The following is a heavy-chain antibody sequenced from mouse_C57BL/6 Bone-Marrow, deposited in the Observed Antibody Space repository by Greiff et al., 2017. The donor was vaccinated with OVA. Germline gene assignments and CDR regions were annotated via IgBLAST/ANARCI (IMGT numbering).Heavy chain of an antibody. V-gene: IGHV1-22*01. CDR3: AKGWLRGYYYAMDY. CDR2: INPNNGGT. D-gene: IGHD2-2*01. CDR1: GYTFTDYN. J-gene: IGHJ4*01. Sequence: VQLQQSGPELVKPGASVKMSCKASGYTFTDYNMHWVKQSHGKSLEWIGYINPNNGGTSYNQKFKGKATLTVNKSSSTAYMELRSLTSEESAVYYCAKGWLRGYYYAMDYWGQGTSVTVSS.